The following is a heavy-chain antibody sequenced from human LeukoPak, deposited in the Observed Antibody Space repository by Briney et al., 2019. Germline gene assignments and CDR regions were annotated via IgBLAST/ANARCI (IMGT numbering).Heavy chain of an antibody. J-gene: IGHJ6*02. CDR1: GFTFSSYG. V-gene: IGHV3-30*02. Sequence: GGSLRLSCAASGFTFSSYGMHWVRQAPGKGLEWVAVIWYDGSNKYYADSVKGRFTISRDNSKNTLYLQVNSLRAEDTAVYYCAKDRSSSWYEGPFNGMDVWGQGTTVTVSS. D-gene: IGHD6-13*01. CDR3: AKDRSSSWYEGPFNGMDV. CDR2: IWYDGSNK.